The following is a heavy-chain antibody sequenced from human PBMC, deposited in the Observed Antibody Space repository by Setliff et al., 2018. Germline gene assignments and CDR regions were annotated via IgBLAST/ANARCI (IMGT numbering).Heavy chain of an antibody. Sequence: ASVKVSCKASGYTFTDYGVTWVRQAPGQGLEWVGWISPYSGNTHYAPKFQGRITMTTDTSTTTAYMELKSLRSDDTAIYYCSRLVRYCTRTSCQRLSGDDYWGQGALVTV. CDR3: SRLVRYCTRTSCQRLSGDDY. J-gene: IGHJ4*02. CDR1: GYTFTDYG. CDR2: ISPYSGNT. V-gene: IGHV1-18*01. D-gene: IGHD2-2*01.